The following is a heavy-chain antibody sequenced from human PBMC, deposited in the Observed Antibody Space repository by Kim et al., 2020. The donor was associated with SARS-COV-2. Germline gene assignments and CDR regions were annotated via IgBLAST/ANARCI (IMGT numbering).Heavy chain of an antibody. CDR3: ARGAIVGVDP. CDR1: GGSISRYY. Sequence: SETLSHTCTVSGGSISRYYWSWIRQPPGKGLEWIGFISHSGSTNYNPSLKSRVTISIDTSKNQFSLNLSSVTAADTAVYYCARGAIVGVDPWGQGTLVTV. V-gene: IGHV4-59*08. D-gene: IGHD3-22*01. J-gene: IGHJ5*02. CDR2: ISHSGST.